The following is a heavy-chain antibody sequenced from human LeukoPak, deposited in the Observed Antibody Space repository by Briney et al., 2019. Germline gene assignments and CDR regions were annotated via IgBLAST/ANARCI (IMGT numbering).Heavy chain of an antibody. CDR2: ISASGGST. D-gene: IGHD3-22*01. CDR1: GFTFSSYA. CDR3: ARDGYYYDSSGYTTPFDY. V-gene: IGHV3-23*01. Sequence: GGSLRLSCAASGFTFSSYAMSWVRQAPGKGLEWVSAISASGGSTYYADSVKGRLTISRDNAKNSLYLQMNSLRAEDTAVYYCARDGYYYDSSGYTTPFDYWGQGTLVTVSS. J-gene: IGHJ4*02.